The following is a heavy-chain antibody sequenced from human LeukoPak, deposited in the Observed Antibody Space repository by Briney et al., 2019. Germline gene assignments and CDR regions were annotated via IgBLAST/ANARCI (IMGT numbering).Heavy chain of an antibody. V-gene: IGHV3-23*01. D-gene: IGHD2-2*01. CDR2: VTGSSSNT. CDR1: GVNFSNYA. J-gene: IGHJ4*02. Sequence: GGSLRLSCAAPGVNFSNYATTWVRDAPGKGLEWGSGVTGSSSNTYYADSVKGRFTISRDNSKNMLYLEMNSLRVEDTAIYYCAKDRSSSTSCSNYWGRGTLVTVSS. CDR3: AKDRSSSTSCSNY.